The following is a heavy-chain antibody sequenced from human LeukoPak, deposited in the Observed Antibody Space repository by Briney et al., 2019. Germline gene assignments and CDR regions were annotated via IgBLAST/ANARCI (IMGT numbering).Heavy chain of an antibody. CDR1: GGTFSSYA. CDR3: ARVRVGGDYYGSGSYYNTPPYFDY. Sequence: ASVKVSCKASGGTFSSYAISWVRQAPGQGLEWMRRIIPILGIANYAQKFQGRVTITADKSTSTAYMELSSLRSEDTAVYYCARVRVGGDYYGSGSYYNTPPYFDYWGQGTLVTVSS. CDR2: IIPILGIA. J-gene: IGHJ4*02. D-gene: IGHD3-10*01. V-gene: IGHV1-69*04.